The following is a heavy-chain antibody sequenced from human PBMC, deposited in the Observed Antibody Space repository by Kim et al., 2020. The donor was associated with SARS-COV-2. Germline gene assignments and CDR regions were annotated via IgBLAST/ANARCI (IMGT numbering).Heavy chain of an antibody. Sequence: SETLSLTCAVYGGSFSGYYWSWIRQPPGKGLEWIGEINHSGSTNYNPSLKSRVTISVDTSKNQFSLKLSSVTAADTAVYYCARPYDSSGYPRKEDYFDYWGQGTLVTVSS. D-gene: IGHD3-22*01. CDR1: GGSFSGYY. J-gene: IGHJ4*02. CDR2: INHSGST. CDR3: ARPYDSSGYPRKEDYFDY. V-gene: IGHV4-34*01.